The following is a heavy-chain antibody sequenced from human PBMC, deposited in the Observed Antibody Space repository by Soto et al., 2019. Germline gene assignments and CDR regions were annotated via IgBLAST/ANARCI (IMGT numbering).Heavy chain of an antibody. J-gene: IGHJ4*02. CDR3: ARITRSPNSGYFDY. D-gene: IGHD7-27*01. Sequence: PSETLSLTCTVSGGSVSSGSYYWSWIRQPPGKGLEWIGYIYYSGSTNYNPSLKSRVTISVDTSKNQFSLKLSSMTAADTAVYYCARITRSPNSGYFDYWGQGALVTVSS. V-gene: IGHV4-61*01. CDR1: GGSVSSGSYY. CDR2: IYYSGST.